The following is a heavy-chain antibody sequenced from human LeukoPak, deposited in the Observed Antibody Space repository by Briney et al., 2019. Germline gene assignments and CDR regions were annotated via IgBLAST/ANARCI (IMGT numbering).Heavy chain of an antibody. CDR2: IHYRGST. Sequence: SETLSLTCTVSGGSISNYYWSWIRQPPGKGLEWIGYIHYRGSTNYNPSLRSRVTISVDTSKSQFSLKLSSVTAADTAVYYCASVDSSLNWFDPWGQGTLVTVSS. J-gene: IGHJ5*02. CDR1: GGSISNYY. D-gene: IGHD3-22*01. V-gene: IGHV4-59*01. CDR3: ASVDSSLNWFDP.